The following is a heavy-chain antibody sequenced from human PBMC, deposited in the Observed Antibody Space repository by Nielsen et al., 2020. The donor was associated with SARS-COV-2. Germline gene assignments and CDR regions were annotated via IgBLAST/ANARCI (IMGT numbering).Heavy chain of an antibody. CDR3: ARYSTGWFSGLYWFDP. D-gene: IGHD2-2*01. J-gene: IGHJ5*02. V-gene: IGHV1-18*04. CDR1: GYTFTNYS. Sequence: ASVKVSCKASGYTFTNYSISWVRQAPGQGLEWLGWISGHNGDTYYAQKVQDRLTLTADSSTSTAFLELTSLTSDDTAVYYCARYSTGWFSGLYWFDPWGQGTLVTVST. CDR2: ISGHNGDT.